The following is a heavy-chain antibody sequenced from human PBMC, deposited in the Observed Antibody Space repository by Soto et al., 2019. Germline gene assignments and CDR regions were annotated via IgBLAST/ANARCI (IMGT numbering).Heavy chain of an antibody. CDR3: ARHDHKFVATTETGDAFDI. CDR1: GYTFTSYG. V-gene: IGHV1-18*01. CDR2: ISAHSGNT. Sequence: QVQLVQSGPEVKKPGASVKVSCKASGYTFTSYGISWVRQAPGQGLEWMGWISAHSGNTNYAQKFQGRVTMTTDTSTITAFLELRSLTSDDPAVYYCARHDHKFVATTETGDAFDIWGLGKMVTVSS. J-gene: IGHJ3*02. D-gene: IGHD1-26*01.